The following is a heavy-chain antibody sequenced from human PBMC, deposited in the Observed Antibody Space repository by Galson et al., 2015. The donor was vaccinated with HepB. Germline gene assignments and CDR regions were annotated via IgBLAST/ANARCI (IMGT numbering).Heavy chain of an antibody. V-gene: IGHV1-24*01. J-gene: IGHJ3*02. CDR2: FDPEDGET. Sequence: SVKVSCKVSGYTLTELSMHWVRQAPGKGLEWMGGFDPEDGETIYAQKLQGRVTMTEDTSTDTAYMELSSLRSEDTAVYYCATATTTVTTGGAFDIWGQGTMVTVSS. CDR1: GYTLTELS. D-gene: IGHD4-17*01. CDR3: ATATTTVTTGGAFDI.